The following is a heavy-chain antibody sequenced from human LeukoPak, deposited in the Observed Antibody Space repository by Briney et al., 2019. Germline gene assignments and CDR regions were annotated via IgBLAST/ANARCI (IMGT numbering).Heavy chain of an antibody. J-gene: IGHJ4*02. D-gene: IGHD3-10*02. CDR2: IRSKANNYVT. CDR3: TTDPDEKQLMLDY. CDR1: GFTFSGSG. Sequence: PGGSLRLSCAASGFTFSGSGIHWVRQASGKGLEWVGRIRSKANNYVTAYAASVKGRFTISRNDSQNTAYLEMNSLKTEDTAVYYCTTDPDEKQLMLDYWGQGTLVTVSS. V-gene: IGHV3-73*01.